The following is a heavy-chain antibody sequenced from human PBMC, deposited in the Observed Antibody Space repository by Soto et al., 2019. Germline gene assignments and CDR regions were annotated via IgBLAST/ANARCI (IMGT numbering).Heavy chain of an antibody. CDR3: ARARLDTPALDY. V-gene: IGHV3-30*09. J-gene: IGHJ4*02. Sequence: QVQLVESGGGVVQPGRSLRLSCAASGFTFSPYAMHWVRQAPGKGLEWVAVISYDGNNKNYADSVKGRLAIASDNSRNTLYLQMNSLRAEETAGYYFARARLDTPALDYWGQGTLVTVSS. CDR1: GFTFSPYA. D-gene: IGHD2-2*01. CDR2: ISYDGNNK.